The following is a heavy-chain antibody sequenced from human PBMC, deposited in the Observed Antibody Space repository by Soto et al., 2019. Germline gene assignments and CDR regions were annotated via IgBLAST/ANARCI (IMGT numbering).Heavy chain of an antibody. Sequence: PSETLSLTCTVSVGSMSSYYWTWIRQPAGKGLEWIGRVYSSGGTHYNPSLKSRVTISLDTSKNQFSLRLLSVTDADTAVYYCARGQRFSDWFDPWGQGTLVTVPQ. V-gene: IGHV4-4*07. J-gene: IGHJ5*02. D-gene: IGHD3-3*01. CDR3: ARGQRFSDWFDP. CDR1: VGSMSSYY. CDR2: VYSSGGT.